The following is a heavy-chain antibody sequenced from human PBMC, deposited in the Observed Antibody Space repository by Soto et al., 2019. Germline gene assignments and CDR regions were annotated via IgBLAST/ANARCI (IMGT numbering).Heavy chain of an antibody. CDR1: GFTFSSSA. Sequence: PGGSLRLSCAASGFTFSSSAMHWVRQASGKGLEWVGRIRSKANSYATAYAASVKGRFTISRDDSKNTAYLQMNSLKTEDTAVYYCTRISLSYCSSTSCTGGYSGYDVPYYYYYMDVWGKGTTVTVSS. D-gene: IGHD2-2*01. J-gene: IGHJ6*03. CDR3: TRISLSYCSSTSCTGGYSGYDVPYYYYYMDV. V-gene: IGHV3-73*01. CDR2: IRSKANSYAT.